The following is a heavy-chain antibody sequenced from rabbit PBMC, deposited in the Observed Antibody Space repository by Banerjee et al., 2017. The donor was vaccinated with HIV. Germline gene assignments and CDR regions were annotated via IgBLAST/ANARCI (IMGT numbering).Heavy chain of an antibody. CDR3: AIYAVHGYLSL. V-gene: IGHV1S40*01. J-gene: IGHJ3*01. Sequence: QSLEESGGDLVKPGASLTLTCNASGIDFSGYYYMSWVRQAPGKGLEWIASIYTGSNAHTYYASWAKGRFTISKTSSTTVTLEMTSLTASDTASYFCAIYAVHGYLSLWGQGTLVTV. CDR1: GIDFSGYYY. CDR2: IYTGSNAHT. D-gene: IGHD1-1*01.